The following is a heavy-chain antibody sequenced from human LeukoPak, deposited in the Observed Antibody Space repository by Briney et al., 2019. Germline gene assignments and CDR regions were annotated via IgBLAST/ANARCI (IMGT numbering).Heavy chain of an antibody. Sequence: GESLKISCKGSGYSFTSYWIGWVRQMPGKGLEWMGIIYPGDSDTKYSPSFQGQVTISADKSISTAYLQWSSLKASDTAMYYCARRGLGTTVVTPKPFDYWGQGTLVTVSS. V-gene: IGHV5-51*01. CDR1: GYSFTSYW. J-gene: IGHJ4*02. D-gene: IGHD4-23*01. CDR3: ARRGLGTTVVTPKPFDY. CDR2: IYPGDSDT.